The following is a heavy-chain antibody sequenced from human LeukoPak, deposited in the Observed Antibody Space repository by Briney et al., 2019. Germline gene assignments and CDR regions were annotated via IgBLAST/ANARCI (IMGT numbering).Heavy chain of an antibody. D-gene: IGHD3-3*01. CDR1: GGSMSPYH. CDR2: IYYSGST. V-gene: IGHV4-59*08. J-gene: IGHJ4*02. Sequence: SETLSLTCTVSGGSMSPYHWGWIRQPPGKGLEWIGYIYYSGSTNYNPSLKSRVTISVDTSKNQFSLKLSSVTAADTAVYYCARQEYDFWSGYPWGGFDYWGQGTLVTVSS. CDR3: ARQEYDFWSGYPWGGFDY.